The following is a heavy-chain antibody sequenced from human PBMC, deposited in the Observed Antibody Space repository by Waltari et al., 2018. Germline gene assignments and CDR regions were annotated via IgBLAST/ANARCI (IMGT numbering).Heavy chain of an antibody. Sequence: QVQLVQSGAEVKKPGTSVKVSCKTSGYTFTNYDINWVRQATGQGLEWMGWMNPSSGNSGFTHQFQGRLIITTNASISTAYMELSRLGSDDTALYYCARSSSGFYRRVPFDYWGQGTLVIVSS. CDR1: GYTFTNYD. CDR2: MNPSSGNS. CDR3: ARSSSGFYRRVPFDY. D-gene: IGHD3-22*01. J-gene: IGHJ4*02. V-gene: IGHV1-8*01.